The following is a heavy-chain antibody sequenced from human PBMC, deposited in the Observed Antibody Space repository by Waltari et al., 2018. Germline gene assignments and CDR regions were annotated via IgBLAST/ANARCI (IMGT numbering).Heavy chain of an antibody. D-gene: IGHD7-27*01. Sequence: EVPLVESGGALVQPGGSLTLSCPASGLILLDYAIHWVRQASGKGLEWVGRNRSRFKDDETAYAESAQGRFTISRDDSKNTAYLEMNSLKTDDTAVYYCIRPFEMGIDWGQGTQVTVSS. V-gene: IGHV3-73*01. J-gene: IGHJ4*02. CDR1: GLILLDYA. CDR2: NRSRFKDDET. CDR3: IRPFEMGID.